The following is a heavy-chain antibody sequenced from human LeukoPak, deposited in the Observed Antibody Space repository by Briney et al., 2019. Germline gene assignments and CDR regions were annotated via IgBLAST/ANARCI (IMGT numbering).Heavy chain of an antibody. CDR1: GFTFSSYA. CDR2: ISGSGGST. D-gene: IGHD3-22*01. Sequence: GGPLRLSCAASGFTFSSYAMSWVRQAPGKGLEWVSAISGSGGSTYYADSVKGRFTISRDNSKNTLYLQMNSLRAEDTAVYYCAKSGTTYYYDSSGSDYMDVWGKGTTVTVSS. CDR3: AKSGTTYYYDSSGSDYMDV. V-gene: IGHV3-23*01. J-gene: IGHJ6*03.